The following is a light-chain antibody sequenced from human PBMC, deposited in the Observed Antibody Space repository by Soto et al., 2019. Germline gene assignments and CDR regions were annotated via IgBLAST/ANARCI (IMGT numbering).Light chain of an antibody. Sequence: QSVLTQPRSVSGSPGQSVTISCTRTSSDVGGYNYVSWYQQHPGKAPKLMIYDVSKRPSGVPDRFSGSKSGNTASLTISGLQAEDVADYYCCSYAGSYTWVFGGGTKLTVL. CDR2: DVS. CDR1: SSDVGGYNY. J-gene: IGLJ3*02. V-gene: IGLV2-11*01. CDR3: CSYAGSYTWV.